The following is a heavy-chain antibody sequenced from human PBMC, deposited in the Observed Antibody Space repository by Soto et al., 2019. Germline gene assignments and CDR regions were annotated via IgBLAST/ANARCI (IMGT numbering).Heavy chain of an antibody. Sequence: SETLSLTCAVYGGSISSSSYYWGWIRQPPGKGLEWIGSIYYSGSTYYNPSLKSRVTISVDTSKSQFSLKLSSLTAADTAVFYCAKDSGYNYGYFRWFDPWGQGTLVTVSS. D-gene: IGHD5-18*01. V-gene: IGHV4-39*07. CDR2: IYYSGST. CDR1: GGSISSSSYY. J-gene: IGHJ5*02. CDR3: AKDSGYNYGYFRWFDP.